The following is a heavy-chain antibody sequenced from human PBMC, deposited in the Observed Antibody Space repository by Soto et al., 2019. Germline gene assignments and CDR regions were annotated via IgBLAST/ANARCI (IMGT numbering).Heavy chain of an antibody. J-gene: IGHJ4*02. D-gene: IGHD5-18*01. Sequence: EVQLVESGGGLVQPGRSLRLSCAASGFTFDDYAMHWVRQAPGKGLEWVSGISWNSGSIGYAYSVKGRFTISRDNAKNSLYLQMTSLRAEDTALYYCAMLKSVGYSYGNYWGQGTLVTVSS. CDR3: AMLKSVGYSYGNY. CDR2: ISWNSGSI. V-gene: IGHV3-9*01. CDR1: GFTFDDYA.